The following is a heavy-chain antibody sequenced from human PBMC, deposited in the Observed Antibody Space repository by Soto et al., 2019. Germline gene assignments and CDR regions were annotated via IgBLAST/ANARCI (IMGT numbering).Heavy chain of an antibody. J-gene: IGHJ6*02. CDR1: GGSISSYY. V-gene: IGHV4-59*01. Sequence: SETLSLTCTVSGGSISSYYWSWIRQPPVNGLEWIGYIYYSGSTNYNPSLKSRVTISVDTSKNQFSLKLSSVTAADTAVYYCARDGSSPYYGMDVWGQGTTVTVSS. CDR2: IYYSGST. D-gene: IGHD3-10*01. CDR3: ARDGSSPYYGMDV.